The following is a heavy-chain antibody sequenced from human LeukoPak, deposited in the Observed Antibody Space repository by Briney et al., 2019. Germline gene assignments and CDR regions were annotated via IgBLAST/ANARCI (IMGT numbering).Heavy chain of an antibody. J-gene: IGHJ6*02. Sequence: PSQTLSLTCTVSGGSISSGGYYWSWIRQHPGKGLEWIGYIYYSGSTYYNPSLKSRVTISVDTSKNQFSLKLSSVTAADTAVYYCARGSGSYPYGMDVWGQGTTVTVSS. CDR1: GGSISSGGYY. V-gene: IGHV4-31*03. D-gene: IGHD3-3*01. CDR3: ARGSGSYPYGMDV. CDR2: IYYSGST.